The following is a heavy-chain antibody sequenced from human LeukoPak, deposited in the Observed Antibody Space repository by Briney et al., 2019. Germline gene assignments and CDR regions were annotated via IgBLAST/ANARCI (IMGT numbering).Heavy chain of an antibody. CDR1: GFTFSSYV. CDR2: IRGSGGST. V-gene: IGHV3-23*01. Sequence: PGGSLRLSCAASGFTFSSYVMSRVRQVPGKGLEWVSVIRGSGGSTHYADSVKGRFTISRDNSKNTLYLQMNSLRAEDTAVYYCAKPDCSYTDCYRPTYWGQGTLVTVSS. J-gene: IGHJ4*02. CDR3: AKPDCSYTDCYRPTY. D-gene: IGHD2-2*02.